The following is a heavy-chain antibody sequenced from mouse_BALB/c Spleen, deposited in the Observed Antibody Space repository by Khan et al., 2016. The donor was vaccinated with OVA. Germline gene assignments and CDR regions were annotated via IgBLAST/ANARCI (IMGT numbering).Heavy chain of an antibody. CDR3: ARLEDI. CDR2: IWAGGRP. D-gene: IGHD1-3*01. J-gene: IGHJ2*01. V-gene: IGHV2-9*02. CDR1: GFSLTSYG. Sequence: QIQLVQSGPGLVAPSQSLSITCTVSGFSLTSYGVHWVRQPPGKGLEWLGVIWAGGRPNLISSLMSRLSISKDNSKSQVFLKMNSLQTDDTAMYYCARLEDIWGQGTTLTVAS.